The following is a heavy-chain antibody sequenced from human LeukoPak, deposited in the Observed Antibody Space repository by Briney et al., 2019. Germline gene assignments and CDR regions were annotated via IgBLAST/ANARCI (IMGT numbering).Heavy chain of an antibody. CDR3: ARGKGDSSSWYVFYYYYMDV. CDR1: GGTFSSYA. J-gene: IGHJ6*03. Sequence: RASVKVSCKASGGTFSSYAISWVRQAPGQGLEWMGGIIPIFGTANYAQKFQGRVTITADKSTSTAYMELSSLRSEDTAVYYCARGKGDSSSWYVFYYYYMDVWGKGTTVTVSS. CDR2: IIPIFGTA. V-gene: IGHV1-69*06. D-gene: IGHD6-13*01.